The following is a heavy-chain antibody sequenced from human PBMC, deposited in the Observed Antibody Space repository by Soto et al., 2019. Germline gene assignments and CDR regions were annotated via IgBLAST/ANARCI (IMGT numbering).Heavy chain of an antibody. D-gene: IGHD1-26*01. Sequence: GASVKVSCKASGGTFSSYTISWVRQAPGQGLEWMGRIIPILGIANYAQKFQGRVTITADKSTSTAYMELSSLRSEDTAVYYCANIEAIVGATTGNFDYWGQGTLVTVSS. CDR1: GGTFSSYT. V-gene: IGHV1-69*02. CDR2: IIPILGIA. CDR3: ANIEAIVGATTGNFDY. J-gene: IGHJ4*02.